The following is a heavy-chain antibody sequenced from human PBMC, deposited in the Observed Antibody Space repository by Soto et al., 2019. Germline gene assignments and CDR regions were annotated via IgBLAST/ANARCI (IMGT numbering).Heavy chain of an antibody. CDR1: GFTFTSSA. J-gene: IGHJ1*01. CDR2: IVVGSGKT. Sequence: SVKVSCKASGFTFTSSAVQWVRQALGQRLEWMGWIVVGSGKTNYAQKFQERVTITRDMSTSPAYMELSSLRSEDTAVYYCAASPYVLRFLKWPPECEHWGQGTLVTVSS. CDR3: AASPYVLRFLKWPPECEH. D-gene: IGHD3-3*01. V-gene: IGHV1-58*01.